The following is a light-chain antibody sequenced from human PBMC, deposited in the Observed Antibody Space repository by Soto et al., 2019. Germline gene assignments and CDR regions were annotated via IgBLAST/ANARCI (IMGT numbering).Light chain of an antibody. CDR3: QQLHGYPLT. J-gene: IGKJ4*01. Sequence: DIQLTQSPSFLSASVGDRVTITCRASQAISNFLAWYQQKPGKAPKLLIYAASTLQSGVPSRFSGRGSGTEFTLTISSLQPEDFATYYCQQLHGYPLTFGGGTKVEIK. CDR2: AAS. CDR1: QAISNF. V-gene: IGKV1-9*01.